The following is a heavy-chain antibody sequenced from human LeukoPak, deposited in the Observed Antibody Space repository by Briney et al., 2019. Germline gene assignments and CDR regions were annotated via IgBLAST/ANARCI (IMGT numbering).Heavy chain of an antibody. Sequence: SETLCLTCTVSGYSISSGYYWGWIRQPPGKGLEWIGSIYHSGSTYYNPSLKSRVTISVDTSKNQFSLKLSSVTAADTAVYYCARDVVGASVGYWGQGTLVPVSS. V-gene: IGHV4-38-2*02. CDR2: IYHSGST. D-gene: IGHD1-26*01. CDR3: ARDVVGASVGY. CDR1: GYSISSGYY. J-gene: IGHJ4*02.